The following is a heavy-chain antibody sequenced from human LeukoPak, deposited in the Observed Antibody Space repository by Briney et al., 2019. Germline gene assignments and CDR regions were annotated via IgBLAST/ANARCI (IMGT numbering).Heavy chain of an antibody. V-gene: IGHV3-23*01. CDR2: ISGSGGCT. Sequence: GALRLSCAASGFTFSSYAMSWVRQAPGKGVEWVSAISGSGGCTYYADSVKGRFTISRDNSKNTLYLQMNSLRAEDTAVYYCAKDTVGGLSVEAFDIWGQGTMVTVSS. D-gene: IGHD3-16*02. CDR3: AKDTVGGLSVEAFDI. CDR1: GFTFSSYA. J-gene: IGHJ3*02.